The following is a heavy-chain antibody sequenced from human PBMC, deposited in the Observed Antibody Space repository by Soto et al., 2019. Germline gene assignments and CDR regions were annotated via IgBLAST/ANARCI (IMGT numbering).Heavy chain of an antibody. CDR3: AHNCGVDCHSVFFY. D-gene: IGHD2-21*02. CDR2: MSGGGGSS. V-gene: IGHV3-23*01. CDR1: GHPFHQCD. J-gene: IGHJ4*02. Sequence: EVQLLESGGGLVQPGGPPRLLCRACGHPFHQCDMRCLRRARGKGREWVAGMSGGGGSSYYADSVKGRLTISRDNSKNTLYLQMNSLRAEDTAVYYCAHNCGVDCHSVFFYWGQGTLVIVSS.